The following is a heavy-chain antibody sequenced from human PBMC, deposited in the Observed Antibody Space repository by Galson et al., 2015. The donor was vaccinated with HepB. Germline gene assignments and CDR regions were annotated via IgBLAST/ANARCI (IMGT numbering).Heavy chain of an antibody. J-gene: IGHJ3*02. V-gene: IGHV1-69*04. D-gene: IGHD2-21*01. Sequence: SVKVSCKASGGTFSNYAIGWVRQAPGQGLEWMGTIIPILGIANYTQRFQGRVPITADKSTGTAYMELSSLKYEDTAVFYCAVGGVDHNVVVIAMYAFEIWGQGTMVSVFS. CDR1: GGTFSNYA. CDR2: IIPILGIA. CDR3: AVGGVDHNVVVIAMYAFEI.